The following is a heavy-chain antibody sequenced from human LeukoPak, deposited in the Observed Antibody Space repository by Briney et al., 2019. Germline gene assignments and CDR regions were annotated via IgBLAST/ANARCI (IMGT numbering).Heavy chain of an antibody. CDR3: ASHITVPFCYMAV. V-gene: IGHV3-21*01. CDR1: GFTFNSYS. D-gene: IGHD3-10*01. J-gene: IGHJ6*03. Sequence: GGSLRLSCAASGFTFNSYSMNWVRQAPGKGLEWVSSISGSSSYRYYADSVKGRFTISRDNAENSLYLQMNSLRAEDTAVYYCASHITVPFCYMAVWGKGTTVTVSS. CDR2: ISGSSSYR.